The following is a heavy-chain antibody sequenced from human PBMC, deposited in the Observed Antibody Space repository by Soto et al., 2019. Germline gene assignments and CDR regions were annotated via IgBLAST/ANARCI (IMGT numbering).Heavy chain of an antibody. V-gene: IGHV3-7*03. J-gene: IGHJ4*02. CDR3: ATDILILDY. CDR1: GLTFSNYW. D-gene: IGHD2-21*01. CDR2: IDQDESRK. Sequence: PGGSLRLSCVASGLTFSNYWMTWVRQTPGKGLEWVANIDQDESRKNYVDSVKGRFIISRDNSRNSVYLQMNSLTADDTGIYYCATDILILDYWGQGTRVTVSS.